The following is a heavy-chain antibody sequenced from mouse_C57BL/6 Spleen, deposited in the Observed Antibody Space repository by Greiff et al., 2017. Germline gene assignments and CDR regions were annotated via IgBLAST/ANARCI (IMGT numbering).Heavy chain of an antibody. CDR3: ASAVGDYGSGGY. D-gene: IGHD1-1*01. Sequence: VQLQQSGAELVKPGASVTMSCKASGYTFTSYCITWVKQRPGQGLEWIGDIYPGSGSTNYNEQFTSQATLTVDTYSRAAYMQLSSLTSEDSAVYYWASAVGDYGSGGYWGQGTTLTVSS. CDR1: GYTFTSYC. V-gene: IGHV1-55*01. CDR2: IYPGSGST. J-gene: IGHJ2*01.